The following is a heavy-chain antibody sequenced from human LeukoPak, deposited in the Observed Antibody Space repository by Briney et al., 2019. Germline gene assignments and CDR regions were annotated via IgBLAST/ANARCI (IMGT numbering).Heavy chain of an antibody. CDR1: EYTFTNSY. CDR2: INPRDGST. CDR3: SRKYCSGGSCPGDAFDI. D-gene: IGHD2-15*01. J-gene: IGHJ3*02. V-gene: IGHV1-46*01. Sequence: ASVKVSCKASEYTFTNSYMQWVRQAPGQGLEWMGIINPRDGSTYYPQKFRGRVTMTRDRSTSTVYMELSSLRSEDTAVYYCSRKYCSGGSCPGDAFDIWGQGTMPTVSS.